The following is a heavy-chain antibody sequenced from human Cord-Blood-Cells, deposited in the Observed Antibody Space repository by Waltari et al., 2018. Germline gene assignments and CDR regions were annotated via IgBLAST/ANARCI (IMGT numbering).Heavy chain of an antibody. CDR2: IYSGGST. CDR3: ARAIVVVPAANWFDP. J-gene: IGHJ5*02. V-gene: IGHV3-53*01. CDR1: GFTVGCHL. D-gene: IGHD2-2*01. Sequence: EVQLVQSGGGLIQPGGSLNLPRAAPGFTVGCHLMSWVRHAPGKGLEWVSVIYSGGSTYYADSVKGRFTISRDNSKNTRYLQMNSLRAEDTAVYYCARAIVVVPAANWFDPWGQGTLVTVSS.